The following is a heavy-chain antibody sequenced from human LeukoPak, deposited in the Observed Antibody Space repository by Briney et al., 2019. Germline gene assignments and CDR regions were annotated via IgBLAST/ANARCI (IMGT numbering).Heavy chain of an antibody. J-gene: IGHJ6*02. CDR1: GGSFSGYY. Sequence: SETLSLTCAVYGGSFSGYYWSWIRQPPGKGLEWIGEINHSGSTNYNPSLKSRVTISVDTSKNQFSLKLSSVTAADTAVYYCARKVGYSYGSPPNYYYYYGMDVWGQGTTVTVSS. V-gene: IGHV4-34*01. CDR2: INHSGST. CDR3: ARKVGYSYGSPPNYYYYYGMDV. D-gene: IGHD5-18*01.